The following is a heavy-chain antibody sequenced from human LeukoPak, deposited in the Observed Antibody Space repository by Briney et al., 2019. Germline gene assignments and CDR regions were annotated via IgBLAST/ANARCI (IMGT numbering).Heavy chain of an antibody. J-gene: IGHJ4*02. CDR2: INPSGGST. CDR1: GYTSTSYY. D-gene: IGHD6-19*01. Sequence: ASVKVSCKASGYTSTSYYMHWVRQAPGQGLEWMGIINPSGGSTSYAQKFQGRATMTRDTSTSTVYMELSSLRSEDTAVYYCARVSVAGTWGIRSPQDYWGQGTLVTVSS. V-gene: IGHV1-46*01. CDR3: ARVSVAGTWGIRSPQDY.